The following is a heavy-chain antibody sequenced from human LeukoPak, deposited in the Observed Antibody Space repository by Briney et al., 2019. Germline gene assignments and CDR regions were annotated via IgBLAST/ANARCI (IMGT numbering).Heavy chain of an antibody. CDR1: GFTFSNYA. Sequence: PGGSLRLSCAASGFTFSNYAMSWARQAPGKGLEWVSAISGSGGSTYYADSVKGRFTISRDNAKNSLYLQMNSLRDEDTAVYYCASPADYGDYVRWWGQGTLVTVSS. V-gene: IGHV3-23*01. CDR3: ASPADYGDYVRW. D-gene: IGHD4-17*01. CDR2: ISGSGGST. J-gene: IGHJ4*02.